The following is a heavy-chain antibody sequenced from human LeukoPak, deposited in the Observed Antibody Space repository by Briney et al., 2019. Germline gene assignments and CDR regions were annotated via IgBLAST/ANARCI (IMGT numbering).Heavy chain of an antibody. V-gene: IGHV1-2*02. D-gene: IGHD3-22*01. Sequence: ASVKVSCKASGYTFIGYYVHWVRQAPGQGLGWMGWINSKSGGTNYAQKFQGRVAMTRDTSISTAYMELSRLRSGDTAVYYCARGGDYYDSSGYYDDAFDIRGQGTMVTVSS. CDR2: INSKSGGT. J-gene: IGHJ3*02. CDR3: ARGGDYYDSSGYYDDAFDI. CDR1: GYTFIGYY.